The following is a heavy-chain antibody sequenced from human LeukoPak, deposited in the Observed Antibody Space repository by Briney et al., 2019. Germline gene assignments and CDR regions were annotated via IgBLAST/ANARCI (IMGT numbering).Heavy chain of an antibody. Sequence: GASVKVSCKASGYTFTGYYMHWVRQAPGQGLEWMGWINPNSGGTNYAQRFQGRVTMTRDTSISTAYMELSRLRSDDTAVYYCARGAARRYYYYYMGVWGKGTTVTVSS. V-gene: IGHV1-2*02. CDR1: GYTFTGYY. J-gene: IGHJ6*03. D-gene: IGHD6-6*01. CDR2: INPNSGGT. CDR3: ARGAARRYYYYYMGV.